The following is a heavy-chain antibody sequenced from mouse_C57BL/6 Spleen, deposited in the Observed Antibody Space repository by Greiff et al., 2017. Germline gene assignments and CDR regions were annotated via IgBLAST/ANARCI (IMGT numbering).Heavy chain of an antibody. CDR3: ARSLYYYGSSYDWYFDV. J-gene: IGHJ1*03. CDR2: ISYSGST. V-gene: IGHV3-8*01. Sequence: EVKLQESGPGLAKPSQTLSLTCSVTGYSITSDYWNWIRKFPGNKLEYMGYISYSGSTYYNPSPKSRISITRDTSKNQYYLQLNSVTTEDTATYYCARSLYYYGSSYDWYFDVWGTGTTVTVSS. CDR1: GYSITSDY. D-gene: IGHD1-1*01.